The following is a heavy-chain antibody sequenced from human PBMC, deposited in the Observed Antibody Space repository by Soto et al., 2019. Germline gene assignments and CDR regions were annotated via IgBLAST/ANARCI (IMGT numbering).Heavy chain of an antibody. Sequence: ASVKVSCKASGYTFTSYGISWVRQAPGQGLGWMGWISAYNGNTNYAQKLQGRVTMTTDTSTSTAYMELRSLRSDDTAVYYCARDPVRFLEWSPWFDPWGQGTLVTVSS. CDR1: GYTFTSYG. J-gene: IGHJ5*02. D-gene: IGHD3-3*01. CDR2: ISAYNGNT. CDR3: ARDPVRFLEWSPWFDP. V-gene: IGHV1-18*01.